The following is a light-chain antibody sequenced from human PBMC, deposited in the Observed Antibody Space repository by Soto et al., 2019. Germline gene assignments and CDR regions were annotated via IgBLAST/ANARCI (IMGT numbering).Light chain of an antibody. CDR1: QSVSSSY. CDR2: DTS. Sequence: EIVLTQSPGTLSLYPGDRASLSCRARQSVSSSYLDWYHQKPGQAPRIISHDTSSRSTGIPDRFSGSGYGTYVTLTISRLEPGDFAVYYCQQRGSSPRTFGQGTKLEI. V-gene: IGKV3-20*01. J-gene: IGKJ1*01. CDR3: QQRGSSPRT.